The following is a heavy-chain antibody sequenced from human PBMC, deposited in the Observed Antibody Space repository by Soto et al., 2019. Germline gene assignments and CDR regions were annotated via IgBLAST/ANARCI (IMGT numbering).Heavy chain of an antibody. Sequence: QVQLVQSGAEVKKPGSSVKVSCKASGGTFSSYTISWVRQAPGQGLEWMGRIIPILGIANYAQKFQGRVTITADKSTSTAYMELSSLRSEDTAVYYCARSLNGDSAPDWYFDLWGRGTLVTVSS. J-gene: IGHJ2*01. CDR2: IIPILGIA. V-gene: IGHV1-69*02. CDR1: GGTFSSYT. D-gene: IGHD7-27*01. CDR3: ARSLNGDSAPDWYFDL.